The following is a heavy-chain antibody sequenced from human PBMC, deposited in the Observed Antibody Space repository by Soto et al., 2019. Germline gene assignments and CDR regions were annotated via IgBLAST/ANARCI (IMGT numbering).Heavy chain of an antibody. CDR2: ISYDGSNK. D-gene: IGHD5-12*01. J-gene: IGHJ4*02. CDR1: GFTFSSYG. V-gene: IGHV3-30*18. Sequence: SGGSLRLSCAASGFTFSSYGMHWVRQAPGKGLEWVAVISYDGSNKYYADSVKGRFTISRDNSKNTLYLQMNSLRAEDTAVYYCAKEGVADSGYDSIAYWGQGTLVTVSS. CDR3: AKEGVADSGYDSIAY.